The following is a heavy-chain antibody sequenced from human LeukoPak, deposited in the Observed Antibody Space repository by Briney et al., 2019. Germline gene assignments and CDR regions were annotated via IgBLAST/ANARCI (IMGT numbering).Heavy chain of an antibody. CDR2: INRSGST. J-gene: IGHJ6*04. V-gene: IGHV4-34*01. CDR1: GGSFSGYY. CDR3: ARCRRLRSMDV. Sequence: SETLSLTCAVYGGSFSGYYWSWIRQPPGKGLEWIGEINRSGSTNYNPSLKSRVTISVDTSKNQFSLKLSSVTAADTAVYYCARCRRLRSMDVWGKGTTVTVSS.